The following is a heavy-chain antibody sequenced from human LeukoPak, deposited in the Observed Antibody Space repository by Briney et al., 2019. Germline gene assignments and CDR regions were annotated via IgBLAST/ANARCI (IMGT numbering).Heavy chain of an antibody. V-gene: IGHV4-34*01. Sequence: SETLSLTCAVYGGSFSGYYWSWIRQPPGKGLEWIGEINHSGSTNYNPSLKSRVTISVDTSKNQFSLKLSSVTAADMAVYYCARVPTRRYYYDSSGPESWGQGTLVTVSS. J-gene: IGHJ4*02. D-gene: IGHD3-22*01. CDR3: ARVPTRRYYYDSSGPES. CDR2: INHSGST. CDR1: GGSFSGYY.